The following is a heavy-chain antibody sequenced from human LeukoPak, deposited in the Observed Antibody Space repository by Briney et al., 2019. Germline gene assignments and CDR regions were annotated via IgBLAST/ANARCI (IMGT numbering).Heavy chain of an antibody. D-gene: IGHD6-19*01. V-gene: IGHV3-21*01. Sequence: GGSLRLSCAASGFTFSTCSMNWVRQAPGKGLEWVSSISSTSSYIYYADSVKGRFTISRDNAQKSLYLQMNSLRAEDTAVYYCARVGYSSGWYFDYWGQGTLVTVSS. CDR3: ARVGYSSGWYFDY. J-gene: IGHJ4*02. CDR2: ISSTSSYI. CDR1: GFTFSTCS.